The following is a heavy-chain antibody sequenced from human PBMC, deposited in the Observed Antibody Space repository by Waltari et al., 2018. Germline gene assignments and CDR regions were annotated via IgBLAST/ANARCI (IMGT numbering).Heavy chain of an antibody. V-gene: IGHV4-30-4*08. J-gene: IGHJ4*02. CDR2: SFYSGST. Sequence: QVQLQESGPGLVKPSQTLSLTCSVSGDSINSGDYYWTWIRQPPGKGLEWIGHSFYSGSTYYNPSLKSRVFISIDASKNQFSLKVNSVTAADTAVYFCAVSNNWNCYYFDSWGQGTLVTVSS. D-gene: IGHD1-7*01. CDR3: AVSNNWNCYYFDS. CDR1: GDSINSGDYY.